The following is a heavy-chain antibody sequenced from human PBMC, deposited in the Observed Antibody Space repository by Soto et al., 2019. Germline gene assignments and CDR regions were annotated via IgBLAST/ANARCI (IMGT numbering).Heavy chain of an antibody. CDR2: IWYDGSNK. CDR3: ARGGHKCELLSAFDI. V-gene: IGHV3-33*01. D-gene: IGHD1-26*01. Sequence: QVQLVESGGGVVQPGRSLRLSCAASGFTFSSYGMHWVRQAPGKGLEWVAVIWYDGSNKYYADSVKGRFTISRDNSKNTLYLQMNRLRAEDTAVYYCARGGHKCELLSAFDIWGQGTMVTVSS. J-gene: IGHJ3*02. CDR1: GFTFSSYG.